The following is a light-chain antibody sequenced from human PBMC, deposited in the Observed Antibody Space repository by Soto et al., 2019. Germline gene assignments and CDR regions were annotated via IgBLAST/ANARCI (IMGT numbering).Light chain of an antibody. CDR1: QSISTD. J-gene: IGKJ1*01. V-gene: IGKV1-39*01. CDR3: QQTYTTPRT. Sequence: DIQMTQSPSSLSASVGGRVTITCRASQSISTDLNWYQWKPGKAPKFLIYAASSLQSGVPSRFSGSGSGTDFTLTISSLEPEDFATYYCQQTYTTPRTFGQGTKVEVE. CDR2: AAS.